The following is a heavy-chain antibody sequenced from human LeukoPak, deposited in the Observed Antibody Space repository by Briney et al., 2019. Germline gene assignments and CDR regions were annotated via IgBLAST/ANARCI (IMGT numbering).Heavy chain of an antibody. J-gene: IGHJ4*02. D-gene: IGHD6-13*01. CDR3: AHRQYSSTYDY. V-gene: IGHV2-5*02. Sequence: SGPTLVKPTQTLTLTCTFSGFSLSTSGVGVGWIRQPPGKALEWLAVIYWDDDKRYSPSLKSRLTITKDPSKHQVVLTMTNMDPVDTATYFCAHRQYSSTYDYWGQGSLVTVSS. CDR1: GFSLSTSGVG. CDR2: IYWDDDK.